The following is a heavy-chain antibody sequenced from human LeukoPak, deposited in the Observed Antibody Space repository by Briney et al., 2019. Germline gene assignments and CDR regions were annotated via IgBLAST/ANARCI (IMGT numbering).Heavy chain of an antibody. V-gene: IGHV1-18*01. CDR1: GYTFTSYG. CDR3: ARDHPDHKRNPYYYDSSDY. CDR2: ISAYNGNT. Sequence: ASVKVSCKASGYTFTSYGISWVRQAPGQGLEWMGWISAYNGNTNYAQKLQGRVTMTTDTSTSTAYMELRSLRSDDTAVYYCARDHPDHKRNPYYYDSSDYWGQGTLVTVSS. J-gene: IGHJ4*02. D-gene: IGHD3-22*01.